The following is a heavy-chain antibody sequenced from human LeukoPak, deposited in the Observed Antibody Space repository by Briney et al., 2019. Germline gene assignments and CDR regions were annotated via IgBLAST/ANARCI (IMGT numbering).Heavy chain of an antibody. CDR3: ARIISYGGADGFDI. D-gene: IGHD5-18*01. CDR2: LKPNSGGT. CDR1: GYIFANYY. V-gene: IGHV1-2*02. Sequence: AASVKVSCKASGYIFANYYLHWVRQAPGQGLEWMGWLKPNSGGTNYAQNFQGRVTMTRDTSISTAYMELSSLRLDDTAVYYCARIISYGGADGFDIWGQGTMVTVSS. J-gene: IGHJ3*02.